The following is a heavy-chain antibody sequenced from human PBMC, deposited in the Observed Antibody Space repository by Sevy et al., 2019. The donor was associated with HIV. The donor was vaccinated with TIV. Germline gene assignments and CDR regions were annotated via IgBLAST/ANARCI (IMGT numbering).Heavy chain of an antibody. V-gene: IGHV3-48*04. CDR2: ISSSSDTI. Sequence: GGSLRLSCAASGLTFTSYSMNWVRQAPGKGLEWVSYISSSSDTIYYADSVKGRFTISSDNARNSLYLQMNSLRAEDTAVYYCASSTWNSYASLYYFDFWGQGTLVTVSS. J-gene: IGHJ4*02. CDR1: GLTFTSYS. D-gene: IGHD5-18*01. CDR3: ASSTWNSYASLYYFDF.